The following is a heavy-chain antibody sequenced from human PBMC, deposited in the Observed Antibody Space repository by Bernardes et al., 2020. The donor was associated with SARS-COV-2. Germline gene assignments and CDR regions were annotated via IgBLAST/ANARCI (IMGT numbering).Heavy chain of an antibody. Sequence: SEPLSLTCAVYGGSFSGYYWSWIRQPPGKGLEWIGEINHSGRTNYNPSLKSRVTISVDTSKNQFSLKLSSVTAADTAVYYCARGSMGGDWSNYFDYWGQGTLVTVSS. CDR1: GGSFSGYY. CDR3: ARGSMGGDWSNYFDY. V-gene: IGHV4-34*01. CDR2: INHSGRT. J-gene: IGHJ4*02. D-gene: IGHD2-21*02.